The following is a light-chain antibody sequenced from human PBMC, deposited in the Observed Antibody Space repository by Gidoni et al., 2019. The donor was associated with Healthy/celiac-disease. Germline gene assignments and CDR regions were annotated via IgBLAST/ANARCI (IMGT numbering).Light chain of an antibody. CDR2: GNS. CDR1: RSNIGAGYD. CDR3: QSYDSSLSVV. J-gene: IGLJ1*01. Sequence: SVLTQPPSVSGAPGQRVPIPCTGSRSNIGAGYDVHWYQQPPGTAPTPLIYGNSNRPSGVPDRFSGSKSGTSASLAITGLQAEDEADYYCQSYDSSLSVVFGTGTKVAVL. V-gene: IGLV1-40*01.